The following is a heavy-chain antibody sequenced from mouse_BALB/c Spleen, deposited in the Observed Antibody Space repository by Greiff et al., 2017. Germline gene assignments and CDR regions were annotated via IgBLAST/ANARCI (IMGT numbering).Heavy chain of an antibody. J-gene: IGHJ2*01. CDR1: GFSLTSYG. D-gene: IGHD1-1*01. CDR3: ARMGPDYYGSSWLDY. CDR2: IWAGGST. V-gene: IGHV2-9*02. Sequence: VQGVESGPGLVAPSQSLSITCTVSGFSLTSYGVHWVRQPPGKGLEWLGVIWAGGSTNYNSALMSRLSISKDNSKSQVFLKMNSLQTDDTAMYYCARMGPDYYGSSWLDYWGQGTTLTVSS.